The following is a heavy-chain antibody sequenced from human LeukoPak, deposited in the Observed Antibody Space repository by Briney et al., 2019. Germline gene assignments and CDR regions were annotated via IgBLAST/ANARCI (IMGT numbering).Heavy chain of an antibody. CDR1: GYTFTSYD. J-gene: IGHJ4*02. V-gene: IGHV1-8*01. CDR3: ARGQGSHGQQLGDY. Sequence: ASVKVSCKASGYTFTSYDINWVRQAPGQGLEWMGWMNPNSGNTGYAQKFQGRVTMTRNTSTSTVFMELSSLRSDDTAMYYCARGQGSHGQQLGDYWGQGTLVTVSS. D-gene: IGHD6-13*01. CDR2: MNPNSGNT.